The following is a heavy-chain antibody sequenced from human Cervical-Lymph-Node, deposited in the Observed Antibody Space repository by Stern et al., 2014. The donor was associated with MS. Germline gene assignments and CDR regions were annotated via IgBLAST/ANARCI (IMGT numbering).Heavy chain of an antibody. Sequence: QLQLQESGPGLVKPSETLSLTCSVPADSLSSYYWTWIRQPPGKGLERIGYISYSGSTSYNPSLKSRVTISIDRSKNQFSLKLSSVTAADTAVYYCARGYSSNWYHFDKWGQGTLVTVSS. V-gene: IGHV4-59*01. D-gene: IGHD6-13*01. J-gene: IGHJ4*02. CDR1: ADSLSSYY. CDR3: ARGYSSNWYHFDK. CDR2: ISYSGST.